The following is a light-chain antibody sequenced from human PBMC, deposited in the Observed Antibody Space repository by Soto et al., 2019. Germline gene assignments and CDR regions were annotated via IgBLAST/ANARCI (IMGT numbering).Light chain of an antibody. J-gene: IGLJ1*01. CDR3: CSYAGSYKGV. Sequence: QSALTQPRSVSGSPGQSVTISCTGTSSDVGGYNYVSWYQQHPGKAPQLMIYDVSKRPSGVPDRFSGSKSGNTASLTISGLQAEDEADYYCCSYAGSYKGVFGTGTK. CDR1: SSDVGGYNY. V-gene: IGLV2-11*01. CDR2: DVS.